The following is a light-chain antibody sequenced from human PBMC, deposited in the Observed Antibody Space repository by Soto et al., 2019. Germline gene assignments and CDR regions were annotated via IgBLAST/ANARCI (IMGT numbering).Light chain of an antibody. Sequence: DIQMTQSPSSLSASVGDRVTITCRASQTIHNYLNWYQQKLGKVPNLLIYAASSLQSGVPSRFSGSRSGTDFTLTISSLQSEDFASYYCQQSYRTPRTFGQGTKVDIK. CDR3: QQSYRTPRT. V-gene: IGKV1-39*01. CDR2: AAS. J-gene: IGKJ1*01. CDR1: QTIHNY.